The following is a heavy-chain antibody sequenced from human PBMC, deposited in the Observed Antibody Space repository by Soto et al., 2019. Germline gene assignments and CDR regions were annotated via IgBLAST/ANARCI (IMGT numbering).Heavy chain of an antibody. Sequence: SETLSLTCTVSGGSISSGFYYWSWIRQHPGKGLEWIGYIYYSGSTYYNPSLKSRVTISVDTSKNQFSLKLSSVTAADTAVYYCARDRGCSGGSCYPDYWGQGTLVTVSS. J-gene: IGHJ4*02. CDR1: GGSISSGFYY. CDR2: IYYSGST. CDR3: ARDRGCSGGSCYPDY. D-gene: IGHD2-15*01. V-gene: IGHV4-31*03.